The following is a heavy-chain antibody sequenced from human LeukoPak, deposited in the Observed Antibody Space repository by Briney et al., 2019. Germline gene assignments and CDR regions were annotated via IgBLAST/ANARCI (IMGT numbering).Heavy chain of an antibody. CDR3: ARGGEMATQPTGY. V-gene: IGHV3-66*01. D-gene: IGHD5-24*01. CDR1: GFTFSSYS. Sequence: PGGSLRLSCAASGFTFSSYSMNWVRQAPGKGLEWVSVIYSGGSTYYADSVKGRFTISRDNSKNTLYLQMNSLRAEDTAVYYCARGGEMATQPTGYWGQGTLVTVSS. J-gene: IGHJ4*02. CDR2: IYSGGST.